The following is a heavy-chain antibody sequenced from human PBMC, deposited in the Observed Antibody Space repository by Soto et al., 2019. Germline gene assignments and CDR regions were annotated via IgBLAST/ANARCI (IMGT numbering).Heavy chain of an antibody. J-gene: IGHJ4*02. Sequence: QITLKESGPTLMKPTQTLTLTCSFSGFSLSTNVVAVGWIRQPPEKALEWLALIDGDDEKRHSPSLKSRPTIXKXXSKNHVVLAMTHMDPGDTATYYCAHSSMIRGGFASWGQGTLVTVSS. CDR3: AHSSMIRGGFAS. V-gene: IGHV2-5*02. D-gene: IGHD3-10*01. CDR2: IDGDDEK. CDR1: GFSLSTNVVA.